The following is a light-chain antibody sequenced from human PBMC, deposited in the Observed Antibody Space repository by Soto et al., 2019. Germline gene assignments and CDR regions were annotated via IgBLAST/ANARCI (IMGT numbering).Light chain of an antibody. V-gene: IGLV1-40*01. CDR1: SSNIGAGYD. J-gene: IGLJ1*01. CDR3: QSYDSSLRAVYV. Sequence: QSVLTQPPSVSGAQGQRVTISCTGSSSNIGAGYDVHWYQQLPGTAPKLLIYGNSNRPSGVPDRFSGSKSGTSASLAITGLQAEDEADYYCQSYDSSLRAVYVFGTGTKLTVL. CDR2: GNS.